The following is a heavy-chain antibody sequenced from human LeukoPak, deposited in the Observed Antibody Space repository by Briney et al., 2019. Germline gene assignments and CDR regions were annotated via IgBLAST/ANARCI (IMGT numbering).Heavy chain of an antibody. CDR3: ARGGFREFDS. CDR2: IYYSGST. Sequence: SETLSLTCTVSGGSISKFYWSWIRQPPGKGLEWIGYIYYSGSTNYSPSLKSRVTISVNTSKNQFSLKLSSVTAADTAVYYCARGGFREFDSWGQGTLVIVSS. D-gene: IGHD3-10*01. V-gene: IGHV4-59*01. J-gene: IGHJ4*02. CDR1: GGSISKFY.